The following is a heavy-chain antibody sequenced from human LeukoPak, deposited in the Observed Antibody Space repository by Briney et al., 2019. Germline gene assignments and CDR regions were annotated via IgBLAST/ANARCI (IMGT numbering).Heavy chain of an antibody. CDR2: ISSDERTT. V-gene: IGHV3-74*01. Sequence: GGSLRLSCAASGSSFRSYWMHWVRQAPGKGLVWVSRISSDERTTNYADSVKGRLTISRDNSRSTLYLQMNSLRPEDTAIYYCAREGYYGSGSPPSLYFDYWGQGTLVTVSS. CDR1: GSSFRSYW. D-gene: IGHD3-10*01. J-gene: IGHJ4*02. CDR3: AREGYYGSGSPPSLYFDY.